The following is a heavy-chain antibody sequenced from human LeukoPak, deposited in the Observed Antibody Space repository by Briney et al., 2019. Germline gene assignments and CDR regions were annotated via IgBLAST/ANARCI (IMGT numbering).Heavy chain of an antibody. CDR1: GVSVTTYY. J-gene: IGHJ5*02. V-gene: IGHV4-4*07. Sequence: SETLSLTCTVSGVSVTTYYWSWIRQPAGKGLEWIGRIYTGGSTNYNPSLKSRVTMSLDTSKNQFSLNLISVTAADTAVYYCARSPQGTATTANWLDPWGQGTLVTVSS. D-gene: IGHD4-17*01. CDR3: ARSPQGTATTANWLDP. CDR2: IYTGGST.